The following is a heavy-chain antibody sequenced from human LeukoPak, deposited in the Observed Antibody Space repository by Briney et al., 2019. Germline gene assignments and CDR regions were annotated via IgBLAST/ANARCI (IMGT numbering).Heavy chain of an antibody. CDR2: IYYSGST. Sequence: SETLSLTCTVSGGSISSYYWSWIRQPPGKGREWIGYIYYSGSTKYNPSLKSRVTISVDTSKNQFSLKLSSVTAADTAVYYCARLTSPYDYGDYGFDYWGQGTLVTVSS. V-gene: IGHV4-59*01. CDR3: ARLTSPYDYGDYGFDY. CDR1: GGSISSYY. J-gene: IGHJ4*02. D-gene: IGHD4-17*01.